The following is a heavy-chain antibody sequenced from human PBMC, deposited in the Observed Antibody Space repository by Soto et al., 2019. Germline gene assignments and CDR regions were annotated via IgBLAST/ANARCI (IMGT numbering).Heavy chain of an antibody. V-gene: IGHV1-69*13. CDR3: ARAGYSSSSFWFDP. CDR2: IIPIFGTA. J-gene: IGHJ5*02. Sequence: ASVKVSCKASGVTFPRQDMRWVRQAPGQGLEWMGGIIPIFGTANYAQKFQGRVTITADESTSTAYMELSSLRSEDTAVYYCARAGYSSSSFWFDPRGQLPLVPVSS. D-gene: IGHD6-6*01. CDR1: GVTFPRQD.